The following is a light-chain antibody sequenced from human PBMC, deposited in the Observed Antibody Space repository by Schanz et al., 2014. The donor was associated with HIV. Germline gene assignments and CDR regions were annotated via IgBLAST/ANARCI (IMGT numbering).Light chain of an antibody. J-gene: IGKJ5*01. V-gene: IGKV1-17*02. CDR3: LQQNTYPLT. Sequence: DIQMTQSPSSLSASVGDRVTITCRASQSISSYLNWYQQTPGKAPKLLIYAASSLQSGVPSRFIGSGSGTEFTLTITNLQPEDFATYYCLQQNTYPLTFGQGTRLDI. CDR2: AAS. CDR1: QSISSY.